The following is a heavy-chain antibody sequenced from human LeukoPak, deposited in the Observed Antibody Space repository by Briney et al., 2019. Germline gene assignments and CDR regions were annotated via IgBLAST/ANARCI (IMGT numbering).Heavy chain of an antibody. CDR2: INPNSGGT. J-gene: IGHJ4*02. D-gene: IGHD4-17*01. CDR1: GYTFTGYY. CDR3: ARVVRARDYGACGY. V-gene: IGHV1-2*02. Sequence: ASVTVSCKASGYTFTGYYMHWVRQAPGQGLEWMGWINPNSGGTNYAQKFQGRVTMTRDTSISTAYMELSRLRSDDTAVYYCARVVRARDYGACGYWGQGTLVTASS.